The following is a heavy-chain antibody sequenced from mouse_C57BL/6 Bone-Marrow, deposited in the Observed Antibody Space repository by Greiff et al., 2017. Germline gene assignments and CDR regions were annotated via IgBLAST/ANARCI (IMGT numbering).Heavy chain of an antibody. CDR3: ASPPYSYGSSSWYFDV. CDR2: IYPRDGST. CDR1: GYTFTSYE. Sequence: QVQLQQSGPELVKPGASVKLSCKASGYTFTSYEINWVKQRPGQGLEWIGWIYPRDGSTKYNEKFKGKATLTVDKSSSTAYMELHSLTSEDSAVYFCASPPYSYGSSSWYFDVWGTGTTVTVSA. J-gene: IGHJ1*03. D-gene: IGHD1-1*01. V-gene: IGHV1-85*01.